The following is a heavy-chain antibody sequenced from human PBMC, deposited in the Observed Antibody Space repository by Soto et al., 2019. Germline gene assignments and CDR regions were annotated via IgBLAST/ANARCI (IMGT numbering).Heavy chain of an antibody. Sequence: ESLKISCKASGYTFTGYYMHWVRQAPGQGLEWMGWINPNSGGTNYAQKFQGWVTMTRDTSISTAYMELSRLRSDDTAVYYCAREAVAGYFDYWGQGTLVTVSS. D-gene: IGHD6-19*01. CDR3: AREAVAGYFDY. J-gene: IGHJ4*02. CDR2: INPNSGGT. CDR1: GYTFTGYY. V-gene: IGHV1-2*04.